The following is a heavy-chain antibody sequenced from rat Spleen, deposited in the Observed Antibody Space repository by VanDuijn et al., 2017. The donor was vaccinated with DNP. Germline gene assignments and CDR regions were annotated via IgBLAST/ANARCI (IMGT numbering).Heavy chain of an antibody. D-gene: IGHD4-3*01. Sequence: EVQLVESGGGLVQPGRSMKLSCAASGFTFSNSDMAWVRQAPTKGLEWVASITSSGGSTYYPDSVKGRFTISRDNAKSTLYLQMNSLRSEDTAIYYCVRENFGVDYWGQGVMVTVSS. V-gene: IGHV5-25*01. J-gene: IGHJ2*01. CDR2: ITSSGGST. CDR1: GFTFSNSD. CDR3: VRENFGVDY.